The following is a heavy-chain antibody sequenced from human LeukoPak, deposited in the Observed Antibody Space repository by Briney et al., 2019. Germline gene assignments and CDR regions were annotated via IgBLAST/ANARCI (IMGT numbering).Heavy chain of an antibody. V-gene: IGHV3-30*02. J-gene: IGHJ3*02. CDR2: IRYDGSNK. CDR3: ARAKRNGFDI. CDR1: GFTFSSYG. Sequence: GGSLRLSCAASGFTFSSYGMHWVRQAPGKGLEWVAFIRYDGSNKYYADSVKGRFTISRDNSKNTLYLHVNSLRPEDTAVYYCARAKRNGFDIWGQGTMVTVSS.